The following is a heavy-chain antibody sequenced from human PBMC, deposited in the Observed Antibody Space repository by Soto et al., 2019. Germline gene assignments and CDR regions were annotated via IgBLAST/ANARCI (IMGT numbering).Heavy chain of an antibody. CDR3: ARESGIAARPGNWFDP. J-gene: IGHJ5*02. CDR1: GFTFSSYW. CDR2: INSDGSST. Sequence: VGSLRLSCAASGFTFSSYWMHWVRQAPGKGLVWVSRINSDGSSTSYADSVKGRFTISRDNAKNTLYLQMNSLRAEDTAVYYCARESGIAARPGNWFDPWGQGTLVTVSS. V-gene: IGHV3-74*01. D-gene: IGHD6-6*01.